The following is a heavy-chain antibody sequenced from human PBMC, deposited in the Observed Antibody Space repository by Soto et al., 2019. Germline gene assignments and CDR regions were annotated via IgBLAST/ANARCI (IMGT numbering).Heavy chain of an antibody. CDR2: ISAYNGNT. D-gene: IGHD2-15*01. J-gene: IGHJ6*02. Sequence: ATVKVSCKASGYTFTSYGISWERQAPGQGLEWMGWISAYNGNTNYAQKLQGRVTMTTDTSTSTAYMELRSLRSDDTAVYYCARDGYLLLFMVDYYCGMHFWGQGTTVTVS. V-gene: IGHV1-18*01. CDR3: ARDGYLLLFMVDYYCGMHF. CDR1: GYTFTSYG.